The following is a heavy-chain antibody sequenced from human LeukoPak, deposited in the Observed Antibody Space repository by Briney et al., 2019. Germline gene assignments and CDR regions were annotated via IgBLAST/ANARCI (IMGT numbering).Heavy chain of an antibody. Sequence: GGSLRLSCAASGFTFSSYSMNWVRQAPGKGLEWVSVIYSGGSTYYADSVKGRFTISRDNSKNTLYLQMNSLRAEDTAVYYCARDGSLTGDLDYWGQGTLVTVSS. CDR1: GFTFSSYS. D-gene: IGHD7-27*01. CDR3: ARDGSLTGDLDY. J-gene: IGHJ4*02. CDR2: IYSGGST. V-gene: IGHV3-66*01.